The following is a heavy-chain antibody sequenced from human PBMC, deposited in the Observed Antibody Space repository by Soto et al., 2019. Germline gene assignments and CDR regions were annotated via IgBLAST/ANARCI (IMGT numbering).Heavy chain of an antibody. CDR2: IYHSGST. J-gene: IGHJ4*02. D-gene: IGHD5-12*01. Sequence: SETLSLTCAVSGGSISSGGYSWSWIRQPPGKGLEWIGYIYHSGSTYYNPSLKSRVTISVDRSKNQFSLKLSSVTAADTAVYYCARGRGGYNPGIKYFDYWGQGTLVTVSS. CDR1: GGSISSGGYS. CDR3: ARGRGGYNPGIKYFDY. V-gene: IGHV4-30-2*01.